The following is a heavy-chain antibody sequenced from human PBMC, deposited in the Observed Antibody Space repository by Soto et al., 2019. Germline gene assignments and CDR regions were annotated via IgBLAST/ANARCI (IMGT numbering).Heavy chain of an antibody. V-gene: IGHV3-23*01. J-gene: IGHJ4*02. D-gene: IGHD3-22*01. CDR3: AKVDYYDSSGYYDY. Sequence: PGGSLRLSCAASGFTFSSYAMSWVRQAPGKGLEWVSAISGSGGSTYYADSVKGRFTISRDNSKNTLYLQMNSLRAEDTAVYYCAKVDYYDSSGYYDYWGQGTLVTVSS. CDR2: ISGSGGST. CDR1: GFTFSSYA.